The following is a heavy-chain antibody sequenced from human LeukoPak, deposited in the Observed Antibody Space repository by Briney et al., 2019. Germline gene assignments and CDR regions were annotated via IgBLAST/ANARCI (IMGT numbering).Heavy chain of an antibody. CDR1: GGSFSGYY. V-gene: IGHV4-34*01. CDR2: INHSGST. Sequence: SETLSLTCAVYGGSFSGYYWSWIRQPPGKGLEWIGEINHSGSTNYNPSLKSRVTISVDTSKNQFSLKLSSVTAADTAVYYCARGRRYYYDSSGYYGRNAFVIWGQGTMVTVSS. D-gene: IGHD3-22*01. J-gene: IGHJ3*02. CDR3: ARGRRYYYDSSGYYGRNAFVI.